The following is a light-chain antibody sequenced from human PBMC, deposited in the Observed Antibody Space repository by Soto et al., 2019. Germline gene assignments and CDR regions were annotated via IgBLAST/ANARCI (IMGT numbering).Light chain of an antibody. Sequence: QAVLTQSSSASASLGSSVKLTCTLSSGHSSYIIAWHQQQPGKAPRYLMKLEGSGSYNKGSGVPDRFPGSSSGADRYLTISNLQFEDEADYYCETWDSNTHTVFAGGTKLTVL. CDR1: SGHSSYI. CDR2: LEGSGSY. J-gene: IGLJ3*02. CDR3: ETWDSNTHTV. V-gene: IGLV4-60*02.